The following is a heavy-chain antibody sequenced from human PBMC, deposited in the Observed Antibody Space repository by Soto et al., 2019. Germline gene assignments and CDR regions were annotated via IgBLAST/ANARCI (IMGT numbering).Heavy chain of an antibody. CDR1: GASMTSSSYF. CDR3: AMTSVTYSDYFDY. V-gene: IGHV4-39*01. D-gene: IGHD4-17*01. CDR2: IYYNGST. Sequence: PSETLSLTCTLSGASMTSSSYFWGWVRQPPGKGLEWIGTIYYNGSTYYSPSLKSRVAISVDTSKNHFYLRLTSVTAADTFMYYCAMTSVTYSDYFDYWGQGALVTVSS. J-gene: IGHJ4*02.